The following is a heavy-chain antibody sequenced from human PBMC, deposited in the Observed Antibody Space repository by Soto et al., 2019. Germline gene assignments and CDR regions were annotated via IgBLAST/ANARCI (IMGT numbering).Heavy chain of an antibody. CDR2: INPNSGGT. CDR3: ASGLVVPAANPHYDYYYGMDV. Sequence: GASVKVSCKDSGYTFTGYYMHWVRQAPGQGLEWMGWINPNSGGTNYAQKFQGWVTMTSDTSISTAYMELSRLRSDDTAVYSWASGLVVPAANPHYDYYYGMDVWGQGTTVTVSS. V-gene: IGHV1-2*04. J-gene: IGHJ6*02. CDR1: GYTFTGYY. D-gene: IGHD2-2*01.